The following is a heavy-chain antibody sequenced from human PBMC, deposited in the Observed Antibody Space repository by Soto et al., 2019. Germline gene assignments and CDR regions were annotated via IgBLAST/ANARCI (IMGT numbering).Heavy chain of an antibody. Sequence: QVQLQESGPGLVKPSGTLSLTCAVSGGSISSSHWWTWVRQSPGKGLEYIGEISHSGTSNSNPPLKSRVTLSVDKSKNHFSLTLPSVTAADTAVYYCARVVLTITRGAFDAWGQGTLVIVSS. V-gene: IGHV4-4*02. CDR3: ARVVLTITRGAFDA. CDR2: ISHSGTS. D-gene: IGHD3-9*01. J-gene: IGHJ3*01. CDR1: GGSISSSHW.